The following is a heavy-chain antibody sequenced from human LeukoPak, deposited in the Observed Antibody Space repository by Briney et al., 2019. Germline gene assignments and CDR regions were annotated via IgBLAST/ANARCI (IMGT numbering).Heavy chain of an antibody. V-gene: IGHV4-59*01. J-gene: IGHJ3*02. CDR3: AGLQEDAFDI. Sequence: SETLSLTCTVSGGSISSYYWRWIRQPPEKGLEWIGYIYYSESTNYNPSLKSRVTISVDTSKNQFSLRMSSVTAADTAVYYCAGLQEDAFDIWGQGTMVTVSS. CDR2: IYYSEST. CDR1: GGSISSYY.